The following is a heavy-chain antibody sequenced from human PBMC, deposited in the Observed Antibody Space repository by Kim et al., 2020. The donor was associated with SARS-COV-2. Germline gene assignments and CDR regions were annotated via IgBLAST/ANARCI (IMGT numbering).Heavy chain of an antibody. Sequence: GGSLRLSCAASGFTFDDYAMHWVRQAPGKGLEWVSGISWNSGSIGYADSVKGRFTISRDNAKNSLYLQMNSLRAEDTALYYCAKDIVYYDSSGYSGFDNWGQGTLVTVSS. J-gene: IGHJ4*02. D-gene: IGHD3-22*01. V-gene: IGHV3-9*01. CDR1: GFTFDDYA. CDR3: AKDIVYYDSSGYSGFDN. CDR2: ISWNSGSI.